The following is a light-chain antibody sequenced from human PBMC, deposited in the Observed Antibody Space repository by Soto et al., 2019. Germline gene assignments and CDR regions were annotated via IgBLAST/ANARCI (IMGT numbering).Light chain of an antibody. CDR1: QSVSSS. CDR3: QQRSNWPRT. Sequence: EIVLTQSPATLSSSPGERATLSCRASQSVSSSLGWYQQIPGQAPRLLIYDASNRATGIPARFSGSGSGTDFTLTISSLEPGDFAVYYCQQRSNWPRTFGQGTKLEIK. V-gene: IGKV3-11*01. J-gene: IGKJ2*01. CDR2: DAS.